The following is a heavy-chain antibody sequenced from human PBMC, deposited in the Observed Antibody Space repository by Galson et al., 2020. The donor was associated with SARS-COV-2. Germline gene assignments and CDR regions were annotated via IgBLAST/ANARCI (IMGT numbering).Heavy chain of an antibody. CDR1: GFTFSSYA. CDR2: ISYDGSNK. Sequence: GESLKISCAASGFTFSSYAMHWVRQAPGKGLEWVAVISYDGSNKYYADSVKGRFTISRDNSKNTLYLQMNSLRAEDTAVYYCARPHSGSYQYYFDYWGQGTLVTVSS. J-gene: IGHJ4*02. D-gene: IGHD1-26*01. V-gene: IGHV3-30*04. CDR3: ARPHSGSYQYYFDY.